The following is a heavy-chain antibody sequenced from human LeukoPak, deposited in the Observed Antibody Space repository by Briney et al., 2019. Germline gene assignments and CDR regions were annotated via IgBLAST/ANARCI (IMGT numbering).Heavy chain of an antibody. CDR1: GFTFTDHY. Sequence: ASMKVSCKSSGFTFTDHYIHWVRQGPGQGLEWMGYIGPHSTFTSSPQEFRGRVTMTRDASMSTAYMELTRLTSDDTAVYYCVREGEGPLSKDFDYWGQGTLVTVSS. CDR3: VREGEGPLSKDFDY. J-gene: IGHJ4*02. CDR2: IGPHSTFT. D-gene: IGHD2/OR15-2a*01. V-gene: IGHV1-2*02.